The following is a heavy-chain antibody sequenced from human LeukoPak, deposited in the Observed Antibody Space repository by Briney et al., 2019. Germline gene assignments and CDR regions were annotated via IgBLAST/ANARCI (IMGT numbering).Heavy chain of an antibody. Sequence: SVKVSCKASGGTFSSYAISWVRQAPGQGLEWMGGIIPIFGTANYAQKFQGRVTITTDESTSTAYMELSSLRSEDTAVYYCAREKSGFRLGELSPYYYYYMDVWGKGTTVTVSS. CDR1: GGTFSSYA. D-gene: IGHD3-16*02. CDR3: AREKSGFRLGELSPYYYYYMDV. J-gene: IGHJ6*03. CDR2: IIPIFGTA. V-gene: IGHV1-69*05.